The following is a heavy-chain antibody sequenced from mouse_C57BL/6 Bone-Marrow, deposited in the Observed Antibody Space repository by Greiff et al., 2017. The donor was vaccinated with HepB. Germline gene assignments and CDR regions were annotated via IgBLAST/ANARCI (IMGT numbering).Heavy chain of an antibody. J-gene: IGHJ2*01. D-gene: IGHD3-1*01. CDR2: IHPNSGST. V-gene: IGHV1-64*01. Sequence: QVQLQQPGAELVKPGASVKLSCKASGYTFTSYWMHWVKQRPGQGLEWIGMIHPNSGSTNYNEKFKSKATLTVDKSSSTAYMPLSSLTSEDSAVYYCAREGFGNAFDYWGQGTTLTVSS. CDR1: GYTFTSYW. CDR3: AREGFGNAFDY.